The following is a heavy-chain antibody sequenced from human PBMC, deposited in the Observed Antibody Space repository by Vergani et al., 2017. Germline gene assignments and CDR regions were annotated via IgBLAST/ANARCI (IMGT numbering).Heavy chain of an antibody. J-gene: IGHJ5*02. D-gene: IGHD3-10*01. CDR1: GFTFSSYA. CDR2: ISYDGSNK. Sequence: QVQLVESGGGVVQPGRSLRLSCAASGFTFSSYAMHWVRQAPGKGLEWVAVISYDGSNKYYADSVKGRVTISRDTSKNNLHLQINNLRVEDTAVYYCARGNYYGSGTYVDPWGQGTLVTVSS. V-gene: IGHV3-30*14. CDR3: ARGNYYGSGTYVDP.